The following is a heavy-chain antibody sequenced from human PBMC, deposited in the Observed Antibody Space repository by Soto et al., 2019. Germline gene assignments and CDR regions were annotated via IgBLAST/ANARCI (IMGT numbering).Heavy chain of an antibody. D-gene: IGHD3-9*01. CDR3: ARAWAAGYYNYYYYGTDV. CDR2: MNPNSGNT. CDR1: GYTFTSYD. Sequence: ASVKVSCKASGYTFTSYDINWVRQATGQGLEWMGWMNPNSGNTGYAQKFQGRVTMTRNTSISTAYMELSSLRSEDTAVYYCARAWAAGYYNYYYYGTDVWGQGTTVTVSS. V-gene: IGHV1-8*01. J-gene: IGHJ6*02.